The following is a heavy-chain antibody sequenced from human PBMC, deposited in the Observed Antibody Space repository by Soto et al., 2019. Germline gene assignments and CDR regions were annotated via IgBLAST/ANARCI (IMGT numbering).Heavy chain of an antibody. CDR2: XKXXGXXX. CDR1: GFTFSNHW. J-gene: IGHJ4*02. Sequence: PGGSLRISCVASGFTFSNHWLSWVRQAPGKGLEXVAXXKXXGXXXXXVXXVKGRFTISRDNAKNSLYLQMNSLRADETAVYYCATLSSTWPTGGDYWGQGALVTASS. D-gene: IGHD6-13*01. CDR3: ATLSSTWPTGGDY. V-gene: IGHV3-7*03.